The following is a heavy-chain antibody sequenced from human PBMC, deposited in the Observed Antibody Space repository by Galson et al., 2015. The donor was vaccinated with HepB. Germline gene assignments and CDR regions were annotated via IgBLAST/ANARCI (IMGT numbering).Heavy chain of an antibody. D-gene: IGHD6-13*01. V-gene: IGHV1-18*01. Sequence: SVKVSCKASGYTFTSYGISWVRQAPGQGLEWMGWISAYSGNTNYAQKLQGRVTMTTDTSTSTAYMELRSLRSDDTAVYYCARDPKKGSSWYTGPIWFDPWGQGTLVTVSS. CDR3: ARDPKKGSSWYTGPIWFDP. CDR2: ISAYSGNT. CDR1: GYTFTSYG. J-gene: IGHJ5*02.